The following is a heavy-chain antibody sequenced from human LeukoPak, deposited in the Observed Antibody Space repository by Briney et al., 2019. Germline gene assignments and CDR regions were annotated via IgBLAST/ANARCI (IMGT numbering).Heavy chain of an antibody. V-gene: IGHV4-59*08. CDR3: ARLEMATIRGFDY. CDR2: IYYSGST. CDR1: GGSISSYY. J-gene: IGHJ4*02. D-gene: IGHD5-24*01. Sequence: SETLPLTCTVSGGSISSYYWSWIRQPPGKGLEWIGYIYYSGSTNYNPSLKSRVTISVDTSKNQFSLKLSSVTAADTAVYYCARLEMATIRGFDYWGQGTLVTVSS.